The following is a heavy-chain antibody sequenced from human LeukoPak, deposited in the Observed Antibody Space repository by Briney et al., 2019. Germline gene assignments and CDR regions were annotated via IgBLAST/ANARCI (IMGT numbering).Heavy chain of an antibody. D-gene: IGHD5-12*01. CDR2: INHSGST. V-gene: IGHV4-34*01. CDR1: GVSFSGYY. Sequence: SETLSLTCAVYGVSFSGYYWSWIRQPPGKGLEWIGEINHSGSTNYNPSLKSRVTISVDTSKNQFSLKLSSVTAADTAVYYCASIVATMWYYYYYMDVWGKGTTVTVSS. CDR3: ASIVATMWYYYYYMDV. J-gene: IGHJ6*03.